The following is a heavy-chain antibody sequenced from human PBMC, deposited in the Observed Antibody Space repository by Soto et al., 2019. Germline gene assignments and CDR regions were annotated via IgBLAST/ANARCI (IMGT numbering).Heavy chain of an antibody. CDR3: ARDLYRAAAQNWFDP. CDR2: ISSSSSTI. CDR1: GFTFSSYS. D-gene: IGHD6-13*01. J-gene: IGHJ5*02. V-gene: IGHV3-48*01. Sequence: EVQLVESGGGLVQPGGSLRLSCAASGFTFSSYSMNWVHQAPGKGLEWVSYISSSSSTIYYADSVKGRFTISRDNAKNSLYLQMNSLRAEDTAVYYCARDLYRAAAQNWFDPWGQGTLVTVSS.